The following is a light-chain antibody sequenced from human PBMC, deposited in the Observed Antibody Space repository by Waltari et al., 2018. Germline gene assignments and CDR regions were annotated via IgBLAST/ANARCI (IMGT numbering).Light chain of an antibody. CDR1: SSDIGKFNH. CDR3: CSYAGDVTYV. CDR2: EDD. Sequence: QSALTQPASVSGSPGQSITISCTGTSSDIGKFNHVSWYQQHPGKAPKRIIFEDDKRPFGVSSRFSASKSGNTASLIIAGLQVDDEADYFCCSYAGDVTYVFGAGTKVTVL. J-gene: IGLJ1*01. V-gene: IGLV2-23*01.